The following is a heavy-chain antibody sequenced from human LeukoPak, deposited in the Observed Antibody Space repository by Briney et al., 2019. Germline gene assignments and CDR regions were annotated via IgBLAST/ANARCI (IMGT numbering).Heavy chain of an antibody. CDR3: ARDLPDYYDSSDPISNWFDP. CDR2: ISSSSSYI. D-gene: IGHD3-22*01. J-gene: IGHJ5*02. V-gene: IGHV3-21*01. CDR1: GFTFSSYS. Sequence: GGSLRLSCAASGFTFSSYSMNWVRQAPGKGLEWVSSISSSSSYIYYADSVKGRFTISRDNAKNSLYLQMNSLRAEDTAVYYCARDLPDYYDSSDPISNWFDPWGQGTLVTVSS.